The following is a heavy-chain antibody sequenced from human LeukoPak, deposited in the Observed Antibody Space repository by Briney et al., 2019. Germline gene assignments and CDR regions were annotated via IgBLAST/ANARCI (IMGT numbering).Heavy chain of an antibody. J-gene: IGHJ6*02. V-gene: IGHV1-69*04. CDR3: ARSGPIGSGRYDYYGMDV. D-gene: IGHD3-10*01. CDR2: IIPILGIA. CDR1: GVTFSSYA. Sequence: SVKVSCKASGVTFSSYAISWVRQAPGRGLEWMGRIIPILGIANYAQKFQGRVTIAADKSTSTAYMELSSLRSEDTAVYYCARSGPIGSGRYDYYGMDVWGQGTTVTVSS.